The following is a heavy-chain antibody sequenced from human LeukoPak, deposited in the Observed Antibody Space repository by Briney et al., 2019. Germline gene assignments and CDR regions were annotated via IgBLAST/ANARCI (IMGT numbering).Heavy chain of an antibody. J-gene: IGHJ4*02. CDR2: ISSSSSYI. CDR1: GFTVSSNY. Sequence: AGGSLRLSCAASGFTVSSNYMSWVRQAPGKGLEWVSSISSSSSYIYYADSVKGRFTISRDNAKNSLYLQMNSLRAEDTAVYYCARDQSTHWGQGTLVTVSS. CDR3: ARDQSTH. V-gene: IGHV3-21*01.